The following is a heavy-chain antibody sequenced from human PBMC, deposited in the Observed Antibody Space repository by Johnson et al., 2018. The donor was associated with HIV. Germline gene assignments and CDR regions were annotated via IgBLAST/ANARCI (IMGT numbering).Heavy chain of an antibody. CDR2: IYSGGST. CDR3: ARGIAAAPLWAFDI. J-gene: IGHJ3*02. V-gene: IGHV3-66*03. Sequence: MQLVESGGGLIQPGGSLRLSCAASGFTVSSNYMSWVRQAPGKGLEWVSVIYSGGSTYYADSVKGRFTISRDNSKNTLYLQMNSLRAEDTAVYYCARGIAAAPLWAFDIWGQGTMVTVSS. D-gene: IGHD6-13*01. CDR1: GFTVSSNY.